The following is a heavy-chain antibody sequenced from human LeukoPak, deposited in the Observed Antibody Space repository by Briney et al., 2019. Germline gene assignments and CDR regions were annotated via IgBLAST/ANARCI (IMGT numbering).Heavy chain of an antibody. Sequence: GGILRLSCAASGFTFSSYGMSWVRQAPGKGLEWVSAISGSGGSTYYADSVKGRFTIPRDNSKNTLYLQMNSLRAEDTAVYYCAKSGYYGSGIGDRFDYWGQGTLVTVSS. CDR3: AKSGYYGSGIGDRFDY. D-gene: IGHD3-10*01. CDR2: ISGSGGST. CDR1: GFTFSSYG. V-gene: IGHV3-23*01. J-gene: IGHJ4*02.